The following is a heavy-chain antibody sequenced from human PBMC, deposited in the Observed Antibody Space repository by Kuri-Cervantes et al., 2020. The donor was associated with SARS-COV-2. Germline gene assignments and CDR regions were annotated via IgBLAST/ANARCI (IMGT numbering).Heavy chain of an antibody. J-gene: IGHJ4*02. CDR3: AHSPYYSDSSGYDY. D-gene: IGHD3-22*01. Sequence: SGPTLVKPTQTLTLTCSFSGFSRSTSGVGVGWIRQPPGKALEWLAVIYWDDDERYGPSLKSRLTITKDTSKNQVVLTMTNMDPVDTATYYCAHSPYYSDSSGYDYWGQGTVVTVSS. V-gene: IGHV2-5*05. CDR1: GFSRSTSGVG. CDR2: IYWDDDE.